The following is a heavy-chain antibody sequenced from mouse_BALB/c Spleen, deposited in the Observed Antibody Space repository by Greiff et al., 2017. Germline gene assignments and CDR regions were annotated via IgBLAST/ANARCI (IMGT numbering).Heavy chain of an antibody. CDR3: ARGSDAMDY. Sequence: LQQSGPGLVQPSQSLSYPCTVPGFSLTSNGVHWVHQSPGKGLEWLGVIWSGGSTDYNAAFISSLSISKNNSKSQVFLKMNSLQTDDPARYYGARGSDAMDYWGQGTSVTVSS. D-gene: IGHD3-2*02. CDR2: IWSGGST. V-gene: IGHV2-2*01. J-gene: IGHJ4*01. CDR1: GFSLTSNG.